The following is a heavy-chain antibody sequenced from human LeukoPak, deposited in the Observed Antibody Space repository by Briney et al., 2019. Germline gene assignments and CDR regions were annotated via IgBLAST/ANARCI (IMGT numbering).Heavy chain of an antibody. CDR3: ARTVGDLWELLNYFDY. D-gene: IGHD1-26*01. V-gene: IGHV4-4*07. Sequence: PSETLSLTCTVSGGSISSYYWSWIRQPAGKGLEWIGRIYSRGDTNYNPSLKSRVAMSVDTSKNQFSLKLSSVTAADTAVYYCARTVGDLWELLNYFDYWGQGTLVTVSS. CDR1: GGSISSYY. CDR2: IYSRGDT. J-gene: IGHJ4*02.